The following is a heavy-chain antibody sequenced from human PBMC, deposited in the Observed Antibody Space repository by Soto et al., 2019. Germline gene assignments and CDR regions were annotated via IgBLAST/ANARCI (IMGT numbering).Heavy chain of an antibody. V-gene: IGHV4-59*01. CDR3: ARGGGSWYNWFDP. CDR1: GGSISSYY. J-gene: IGHJ5*02. Sequence: SETLSLTCTVSGGSISSYYWSWIRHPPGKGLEWIGYIYYSGSTNYNPSLKSRVTISVDTSKNQFSLKLSSVTAADTAVYLCARGGGSWYNWFDPWGRGTLVTVSS. D-gene: IGHD1-26*01. CDR2: IYYSGST.